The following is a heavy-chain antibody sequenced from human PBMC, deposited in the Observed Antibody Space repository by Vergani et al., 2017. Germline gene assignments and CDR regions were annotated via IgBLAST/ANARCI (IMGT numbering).Heavy chain of an antibody. CDR1: GFTFDDET. D-gene: IGHD6-19*01. V-gene: IGHV3-43*01. CDR3: AKSRTVAGTLIDY. Sequence: EVQLVESGGVVVQPGGSLRLSCAASGFTFDDETMHWVRQAPGKGLEWVSLISWDGGTTYYADSVKGRCTISRDNSKNSLYLQMNSLRTEDTALYYCAKSRTVAGTLIDYWGQGTLVTVSS. J-gene: IGHJ4*02. CDR2: ISWDGGTT.